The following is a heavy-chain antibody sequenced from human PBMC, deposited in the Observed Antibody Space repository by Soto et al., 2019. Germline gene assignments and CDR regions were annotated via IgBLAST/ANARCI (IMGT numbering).Heavy chain of an antibody. CDR1: GFTFGDYA. Sequence: EVQLVESGGGLVQPGRSLRLSCTASGFTFGDYAMSWVRQAPGKGLEWVSGISGPGDSTYYAGSVRGRFTISRDNSKNTLYLQMNSLRAEDTAVYYCAKDLSSGWYRDLGYWGQGTLVAVSS. D-gene: IGHD6-19*01. CDR3: AKDLSSGWYRDLGY. J-gene: IGHJ4*02. CDR2: ISGPGDST. V-gene: IGHV3-23*04.